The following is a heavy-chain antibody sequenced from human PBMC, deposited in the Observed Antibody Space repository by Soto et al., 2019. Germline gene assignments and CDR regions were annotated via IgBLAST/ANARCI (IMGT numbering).Heavy chain of an antibody. CDR2: ISSSSRYI. Sequence: EVQLVESGGGLVKPGGSLRLSFAASGFSFSNYGMNWVRQAPGKRVEWVSSISSSSRYISYAHSVKGRFTISRDNARNSVDLRMNSLRAEDTAVDYCARSDCTSSRCYVVWVDTWGQGTLVTVSP. CDR1: GFSFSNYG. V-gene: IGHV3-21*01. CDR3: ARSDCTSSRCYVVWVDT. J-gene: IGHJ5*02. D-gene: IGHD2-2*01.